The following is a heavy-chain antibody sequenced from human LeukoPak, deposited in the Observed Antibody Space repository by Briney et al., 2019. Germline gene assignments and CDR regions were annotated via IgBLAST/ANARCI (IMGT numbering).Heavy chain of an antibody. Sequence: GGSLRLSCAASGFTFSSYAMSWVRQAPGKGLEWISIIYSGGSTYYAESVKGRFTISRDNSKNTVYLEMNMVRAEDTAVYYCARVARLGAAVAGTDYWGQGTLVTVSS. V-gene: IGHV3-53*01. CDR1: GFTFSSYA. D-gene: IGHD6-19*01. J-gene: IGHJ4*02. CDR2: IYSGGST. CDR3: ARVARLGAAVAGTDY.